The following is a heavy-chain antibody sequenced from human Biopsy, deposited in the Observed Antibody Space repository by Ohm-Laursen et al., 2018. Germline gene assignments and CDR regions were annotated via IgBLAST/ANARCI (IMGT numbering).Heavy chain of an antibody. Sequence: TLSLTCSVSGGSLNNHYWSWIRQSPGKGLEWLAYIYSSGRTNYNPSLKSRIIVSVDTSKNQPSQKVTSVTATDTAMYYCARHDRSGYWGLDYWGQGALVTVSA. CDR3: ARHDRSGYWGLDY. CDR1: GGSLNNHY. V-gene: IGHV4-4*08. J-gene: IGHJ4*02. D-gene: IGHD3-22*01. CDR2: IYSSGRT.